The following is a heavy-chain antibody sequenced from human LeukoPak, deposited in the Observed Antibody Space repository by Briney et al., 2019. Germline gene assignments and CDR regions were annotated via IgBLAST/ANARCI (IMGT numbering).Heavy chain of an antibody. D-gene: IGHD3-22*01. CDR1: GGSISSYY. V-gene: IGHV4-59*01. J-gene: IGHJ6*02. Sequence: PSETLSLTCTVSGGSISSYYWSWIRQPPGKGLEWIGYIYYSGSTNYNPSLKSRVTISVDTSKNQFSLKLSSVTAADTAVYYCARSRAYYYDSNGMDVWSQGTTVTVSS. CDR3: ARSRAYYYDSNGMDV. CDR2: IYYSGST.